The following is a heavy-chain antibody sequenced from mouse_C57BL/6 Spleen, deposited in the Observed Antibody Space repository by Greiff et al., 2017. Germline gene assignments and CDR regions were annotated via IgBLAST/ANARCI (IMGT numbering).Heavy chain of an antibody. CDR2: SRNKANDYTT. V-gene: IGHV7-1*01. Sequence: EVMLVESGGGLVQSGRSLRLSCATSGFTFSDFYMEWVRQAPGKGLEWIAGSRNKANDYTTEYSASVKGRFIVSRDTYQSILYLQMHALRAEDTAIYYCARDGGYDYGGYAMDYWGQGTSVTVSS. D-gene: IGHD2-4*01. CDR3: ARDGGYDYGGYAMDY. CDR1: GFTFSDFY. J-gene: IGHJ4*01.